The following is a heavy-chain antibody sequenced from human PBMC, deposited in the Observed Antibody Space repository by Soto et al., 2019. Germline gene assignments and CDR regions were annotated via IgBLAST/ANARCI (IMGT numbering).Heavy chain of an antibody. J-gene: IGHJ6*02. Sequence: GASVKVSCKASGYTFTSYGISWVRQAPGQGLEWMGWISAYNGNTNYAQKLQGRVTMTTDTSTSTAYMELRSLRSDDTAVYYCARELGGVADYYSGMDVWGQGTTVTVSS. D-gene: IGHD7-27*01. V-gene: IGHV1-18*01. CDR1: GYTFTSYG. CDR2: ISAYNGNT. CDR3: ARELGGVADYYSGMDV.